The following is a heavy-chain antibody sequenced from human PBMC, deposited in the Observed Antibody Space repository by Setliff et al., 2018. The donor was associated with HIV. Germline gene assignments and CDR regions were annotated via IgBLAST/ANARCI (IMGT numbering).Heavy chain of an antibody. CDR2: IKSKTDGGTT. CDR1: GFNVNNKY. CDR3: TTGTRLVD. V-gene: IGHV3-15*01. J-gene: IGHJ4*02. Sequence: LRLSCAASGFNVNNKYMSWVHQAPGKGLEWVGRIKSKTDGGTTDYAAPVKGRFTISRDDSKNTLYLQMNSLKTEDTAVYYCTTGTRLVDWGQGALVTVSS. D-gene: IGHD2-21*01.